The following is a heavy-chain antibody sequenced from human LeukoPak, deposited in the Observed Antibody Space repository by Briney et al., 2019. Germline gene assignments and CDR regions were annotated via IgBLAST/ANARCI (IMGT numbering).Heavy chain of an antibody. D-gene: IGHD6-13*01. CDR3: ARGTIAAAGYYYFDY. CDR1: GFTFSSYW. V-gene: IGHV3-7*04. CDR2: IKQDGSEK. Sequence: GGSLRLSCAASGFTFSSYWMSWVRQAPGKGLEWLANIKQDGSEKYYVDSVKGRFTISRDNAKNSLYLQMNSLRAEDTAVYYCARGTIAAAGYYYFDYWGQGTQVTVSS. J-gene: IGHJ4*02.